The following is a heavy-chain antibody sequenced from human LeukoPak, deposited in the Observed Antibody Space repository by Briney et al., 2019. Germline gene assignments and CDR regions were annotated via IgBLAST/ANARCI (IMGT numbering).Heavy chain of an antibody. J-gene: IGHJ4*02. CDR1: GGSLSSYY. CDR2: IYYSGST. V-gene: IGHV4-59*01. CDR3: ARMSSGYYPNFDY. Sequence: SETLSLTCTVSGGSLSSYYWSWIRQPPGKGLEWIGYIYYSGSTNYNPSLKSRVTISVDTSKNQFSLKLSSVTAADTAVYYCARMSSGYYPNFDYWGQGTLVTVSS. D-gene: IGHD3-22*01.